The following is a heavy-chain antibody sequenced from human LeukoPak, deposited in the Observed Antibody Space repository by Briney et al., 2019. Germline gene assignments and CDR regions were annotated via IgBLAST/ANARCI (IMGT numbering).Heavy chain of an antibody. D-gene: IGHD2/OR15-2a*01. V-gene: IGHV4-31*03. CDR2: IYYSGST. CDR1: GGSISSGGYY. J-gene: IGHJ1*01. Sequence: SETLSLTCTVSGGSISSGGYYWSWIRQHPGKGLEWIGYIYYSGSTYYNPSLKSRVTISVDTSKNQFSLKLSSVTAADTAVYYCARGPFVRHRDGGLSRGNPRLFGKFFPHWGQGTLVTVSS. CDR3: ARGPFVRHRDGGLSRGNPRLFGKFFPH.